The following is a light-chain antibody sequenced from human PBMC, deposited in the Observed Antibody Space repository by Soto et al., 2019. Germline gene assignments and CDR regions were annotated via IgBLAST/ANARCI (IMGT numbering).Light chain of an antibody. Sequence: QPVLTRPRSVSGSPGHTVTISCIGTSSDVGGYNLVSWYQQHPGKAPKLMIYDVSKRPSGVPDRFSVSKSGNTASLTIFGLQAEDEADYYCYSYAGSYTFYVFGTGTKVTIL. J-gene: IGLJ1*01. CDR3: YSYAGSYTFYV. CDR2: DVS. V-gene: IGLV2-11*01. CDR1: SSDVGGYNL.